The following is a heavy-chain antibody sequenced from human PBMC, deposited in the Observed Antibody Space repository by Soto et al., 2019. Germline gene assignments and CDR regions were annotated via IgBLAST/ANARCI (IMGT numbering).Heavy chain of an antibody. D-gene: IGHD2-21*02. V-gene: IGHV4-34*01. CDR3: ASEEDCGGDCYSVYAFDS. J-gene: IGHJ3*02. CDR2: INHSGIT. Sequence: SETLSLTGAVYGGSFSGYDCSWIRQPPWKGLEWIGEINHSGITNYNPSLKSRVTISVDTSKNQFSLKLSYVTSSDTAVYYYASEEDCGGDCYSVYAFDSCGQWTRVTVSS. CDR1: GGSFSGYD.